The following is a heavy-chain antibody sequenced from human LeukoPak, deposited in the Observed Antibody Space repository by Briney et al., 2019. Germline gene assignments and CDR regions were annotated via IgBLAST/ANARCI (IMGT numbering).Heavy chain of an antibody. V-gene: IGHV3-30-3*01. D-gene: IGHD5-24*01. CDR1: GFTFSSYA. Sequence: GGSLRLSCAASGFTFSSYAMHWVRQAPGKGLEWVAVISYDGSNKYYADSVKGRFTISRDNSKNTLYLQMNSLRAEDTAEYYCARGERWLQSEFDYWSQGTLVTVSS. CDR3: ARGERWLQSEFDY. J-gene: IGHJ4*02. CDR2: ISYDGSNK.